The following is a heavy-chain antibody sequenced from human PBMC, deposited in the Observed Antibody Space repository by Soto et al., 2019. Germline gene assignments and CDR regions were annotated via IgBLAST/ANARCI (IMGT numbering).Heavy chain of an antibody. D-gene: IGHD3-3*01. V-gene: IGHV3-23*01. CDR3: AKDRDFWSGYHLFDY. CDR2: ISGSGGST. J-gene: IGHJ4*02. CDR1: GFTFSSYA. Sequence: EVQLLESGGGLVQPGGSLRLSCAASGFTFSSYAMSWVRQAPGKGLEWVSAISGSGGSTYYADSVKGRFTISRDNSKKTMYLQMNSLRAEDTAVYYCAKDRDFWSGYHLFDYWGQGTLVTVSS.